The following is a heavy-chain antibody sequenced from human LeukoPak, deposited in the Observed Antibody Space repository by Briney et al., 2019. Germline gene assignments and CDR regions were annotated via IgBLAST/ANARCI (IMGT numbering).Heavy chain of an antibody. Sequence: KPGGSLRLSCAAPGYTFSSYSINWVRQAPGKGLEWVSSISVGSNYIYYADSVRGRFSISRDDARNSLYLQMDSLRGDDTAVYYRARLRRNSDRSGYYYYYDYWGQGTLVTVSS. CDR2: ISVGSNYI. CDR3: ARLRRNSDRSGYYYYYDY. V-gene: IGHV3-21*01. CDR1: GYTFSSYS. D-gene: IGHD3-22*01. J-gene: IGHJ4*02.